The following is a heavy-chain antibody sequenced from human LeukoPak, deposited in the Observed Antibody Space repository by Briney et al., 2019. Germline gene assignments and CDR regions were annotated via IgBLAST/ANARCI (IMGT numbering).Heavy chain of an antibody. D-gene: IGHD4-23*01. V-gene: IGHV3-23*01. CDR1: GFTFSTYN. Sequence: GGSLRLSCAASGFTFSTYNMNWVRQAPGKGLEWVSALSGSGGSTYYADSVKGRFTISRDNSKNTLYLQMNSLRAEDTAVYYCARGSVVTFDYWGQGTLVTVSS. CDR2: LSGSGGST. J-gene: IGHJ4*02. CDR3: ARGSVVTFDY.